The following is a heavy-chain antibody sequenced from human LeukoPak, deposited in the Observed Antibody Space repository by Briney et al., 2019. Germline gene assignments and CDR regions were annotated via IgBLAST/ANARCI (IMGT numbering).Heavy chain of an antibody. CDR2: ISYDGSNK. J-gene: IGHJ3*02. D-gene: IGHD3-22*01. Sequence: GGSLRLSCAVSGFTFSNYGMHWVRQAPGKGLEWVAVISYDGSNKYYADSVKGRFTISRDNSKNTLYLQMNSLRAEDTAVYYCARSYDSSGYYYARTSPDAFDIWGQGTMVTVSS. CDR1: GFTFSNYG. V-gene: IGHV3-30*19. CDR3: ARSYDSSGYYYARTSPDAFDI.